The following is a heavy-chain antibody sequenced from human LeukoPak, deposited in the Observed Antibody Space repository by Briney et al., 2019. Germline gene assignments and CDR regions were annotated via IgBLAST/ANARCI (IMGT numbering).Heavy chain of an antibody. CDR1: GFSFSSYR. CDR3: VRVGRVQGPAYDI. Sequence: GGSLRLSCVASGFSFSSYRMHWVRQAPGKGLVWVSRINSAGSSTNYADSVKGRVTISRDNAKKTLFLQINSLRHEDTAVYYCVRVGRVQGPAYDIWGRGTMVTVSS. D-gene: IGHD1-14*01. CDR2: INSAGSST. J-gene: IGHJ3*02. V-gene: IGHV3-74*01.